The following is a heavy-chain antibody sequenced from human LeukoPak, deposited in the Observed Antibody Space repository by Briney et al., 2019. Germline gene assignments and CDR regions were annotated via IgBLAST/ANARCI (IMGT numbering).Heavy chain of an antibody. V-gene: IGHV4-34*01. Sequence: SETLSLTCAVYGGSFSGYYWSWIRQPPGKGLEWIGEINHSGSTNYNPSLKSRVTISVDTSKNQFSLKLSSVTAADTAVYYCARRSSGWSYAFDIWGQGTMVTVSS. J-gene: IGHJ3*02. CDR2: INHSGST. CDR3: ARRSSGWSYAFDI. D-gene: IGHD6-19*01. CDR1: GGSFSGYY.